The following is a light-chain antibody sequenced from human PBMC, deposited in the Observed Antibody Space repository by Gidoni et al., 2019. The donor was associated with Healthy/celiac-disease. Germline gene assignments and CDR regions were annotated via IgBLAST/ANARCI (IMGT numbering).Light chain of an antibody. J-gene: IGKJ2*01. CDR1: QSISSY. CDR2: AVS. CDR3: QQSYSTPMYT. Sequence: DIHMTQSTYPLSAPVGDRVTSTRRASQSISSYINWYQQKPGKAPNLVIYAVSSLQSGVPSRFSGSGAGTDFTLTISSLQHEDFATYYCQQSYSTPMYTFGQGTKLEIK. V-gene: IGKV1-39*01.